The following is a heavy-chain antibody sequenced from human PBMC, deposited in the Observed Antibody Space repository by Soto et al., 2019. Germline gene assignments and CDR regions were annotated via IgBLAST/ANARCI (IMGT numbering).Heavy chain of an antibody. CDR3: TRDLYRMITMVRGDPYYFHY. D-gene: IGHD3-10*01. J-gene: IGHJ4*02. V-gene: IGHV3-49*03. CDR2: IRSKAYGGTT. CDR1: GFTFGDYA. Sequence: GGSLRLSCTASGFTFGDYAMSWFRQAPGKGLEWVGFIRSKAYGGTTEYAASVKGRFTISRDDSKSIAYLQMNSLKTEDTAVYYCTRDLYRMITMVRGDPYYFHYWGQGTLVTVSS.